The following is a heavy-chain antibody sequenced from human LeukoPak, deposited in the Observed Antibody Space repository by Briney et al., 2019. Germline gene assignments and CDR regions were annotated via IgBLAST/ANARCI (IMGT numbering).Heavy chain of an antibody. CDR2: ISNDGIKK. CDR1: GLTFSDYG. D-gene: IGHD3-9*01. CDR3: ASVRYFDWLVDN. V-gene: IGHV3-30*03. Sequence: SGGSLRLSCAASGLTFSDYGMHWVRQAPGKGLEWVAVISNDGIKKDHADSVKGRFTISRDNSKNTVNLQMNSLRTDDTAVYYCASVRYFDWLVDNWGQGTLVTVSS. J-gene: IGHJ4*02.